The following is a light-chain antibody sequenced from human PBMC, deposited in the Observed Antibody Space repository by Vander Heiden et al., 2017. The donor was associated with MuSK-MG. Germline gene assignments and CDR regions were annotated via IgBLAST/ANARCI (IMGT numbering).Light chain of an antibody. V-gene: IGKV3-15*01. CDR2: GAS. J-gene: IGKJ1*01. Sequence: EIVMTQSPATLSVSPGERATLSCRASQSVSSNLAWYQQKPGQAPRLLIYGASTRATGIPARFSGSGYGTEFTLTISSLQSEDFAVYYCQQDNNWPPWMFGQGTKVEIK. CDR3: QQDNNWPPWM. CDR1: QSVSSN.